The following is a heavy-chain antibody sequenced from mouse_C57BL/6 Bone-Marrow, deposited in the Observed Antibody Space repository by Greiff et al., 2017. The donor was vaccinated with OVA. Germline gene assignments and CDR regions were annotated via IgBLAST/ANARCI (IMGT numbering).Heavy chain of an antibody. V-gene: IGHV1-81*01. D-gene: IGHD1-1*02. CDR3: ARAGWLYYFDY. CDR1: GYTFTSSG. J-gene: IGHJ2*01. Sequence: VQLQQSGAELARPGASVKLSCKASGYTFTSSGISWVKQRTGQGLEWIGEIYPRSGNTYYNEKFKGKATLTADKSSSTAYMELRSLTSEDSAVYFCARAGWLYYFDYWGQGTTLTVSS. CDR2: IYPRSGNT.